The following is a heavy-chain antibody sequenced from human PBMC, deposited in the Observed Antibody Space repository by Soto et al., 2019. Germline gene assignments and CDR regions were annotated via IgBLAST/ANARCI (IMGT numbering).Heavy chain of an antibody. J-gene: IGHJ6*03. D-gene: IGHD3-10*01. CDR2: ISGSGGST. V-gene: IGHV3-23*01. CDR3: ARGSRYYYGSGSPNYYYYYDMDV. CDR1: GITFSSYA. Sequence: EVQLLESGGGLVQPGGSLRLSCAASGITFSSYAMSWVRQAPGKGLEWVSAISGSGGSTYYADSVKGRFTISRDNSKNTLYLQMNSLRAEDTAIYYCARGSRYYYGSGSPNYYYYYDMDVWGKGTTVTVSS.